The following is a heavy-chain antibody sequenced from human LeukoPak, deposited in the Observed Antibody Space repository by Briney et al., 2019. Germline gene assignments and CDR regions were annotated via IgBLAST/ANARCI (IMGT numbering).Heavy chain of an antibody. D-gene: IGHD5-24*01. CDR2: IYHSGST. CDR3: ARARGEGDGANWFDY. J-gene: IGHJ4*02. Sequence: SESLSLTCAVSGGSISSRNWWSWVRQPPGKGLEWIGEIYHSGSTNYNPSLKTRVTISVDKSKNQFSLKLSSVTAADTAVYYCARARGEGDGANWFDYWGQGTLVTVSS. V-gene: IGHV4-4*02. CDR1: GGSISSRNW.